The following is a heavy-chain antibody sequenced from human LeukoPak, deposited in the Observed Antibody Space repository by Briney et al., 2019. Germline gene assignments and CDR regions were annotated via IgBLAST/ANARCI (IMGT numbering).Heavy chain of an antibody. CDR3: ARDPPYYYGWGNPHAKYFQH. CDR1: GYTFTTYG. CDR2: ISDYNGYT. D-gene: IGHD3-10*01. V-gene: IGHV1-18*01. J-gene: IGHJ1*01. Sequence: GASVKVSCKACGYTFTTYGISWVRQAPGQGLEWMGWISDYNGYTKYAQKLQDRVTMTTDRSASTAYMELRSMRSGDTAVYYCARDPPYYYGWGNPHAKYFQHWGQGTLVTVSS.